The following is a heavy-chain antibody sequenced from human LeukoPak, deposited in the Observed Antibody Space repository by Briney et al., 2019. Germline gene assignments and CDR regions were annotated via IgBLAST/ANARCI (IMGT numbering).Heavy chain of an antibody. D-gene: IGHD6-19*01. Sequence: PGRSLRLSCAASGFTFSGYAMYWVRHGPGKGRGWVGIISSDGSNKYYSDSVRGGFTISRDNSQNTLYMQKNSLRADDTAVYSCARVYYSSGWSYWGYFDYWGQGTLVTVSS. V-gene: IGHV3-30*04. CDR3: ARVYYSSGWSYWGYFDY. CDR1: GFTFSGYA. CDR2: ISSDGSNK. J-gene: IGHJ4*02.